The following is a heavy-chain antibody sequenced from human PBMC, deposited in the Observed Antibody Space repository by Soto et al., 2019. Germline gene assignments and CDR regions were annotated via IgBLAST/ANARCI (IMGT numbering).Heavy chain of an antibody. CDR1: GFTFSSYS. J-gene: IGHJ6*02. Sequence: GGSLRLSCAASGFTFSSYSMNWVRQAPGKGLEWVSSISSSSSYIYYADSVKGRFTISRDNAKNSLYLQMNSLRAEDTAVYYCARDSSGWHYGMDGWGQGTTVTVSS. CDR3: ARDSSGWHYGMDG. D-gene: IGHD6-19*01. CDR2: ISSSSSYI. V-gene: IGHV3-21*01.